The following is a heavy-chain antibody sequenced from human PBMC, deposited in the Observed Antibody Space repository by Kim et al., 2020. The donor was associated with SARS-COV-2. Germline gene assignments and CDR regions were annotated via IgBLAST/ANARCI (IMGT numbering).Heavy chain of an antibody. CDR2: IWYDGSNK. J-gene: IGHJ4*02. CDR3: ARDSHYYDSGAYISFMDY. CDR1: GFTFRTYG. Sequence: GGSLRLSCAASGFTFRTYGMHWVRQAPGKGLEWVAVIWYDGSNKYYAASVKGRFTISRDNSKNTLYLQMNSLRAEDTAVYYCARDSHYYDSGAYISFMDYWGQGTLVTVSS. V-gene: IGHV3-33*01. D-gene: IGHD3-22*01.